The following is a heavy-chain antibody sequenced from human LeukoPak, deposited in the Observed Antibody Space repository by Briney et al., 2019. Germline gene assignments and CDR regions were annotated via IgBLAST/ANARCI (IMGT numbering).Heavy chain of an antibody. CDR3: ARERGNSGGNTNGYFDY. CDR1: GFTFISYA. V-gene: IGHV3-23*01. Sequence: TGGSLRLSCAASGFTFISYAMSWVRQAPGKGLEWVSVISGSGGTTYSADSVRGRFTISIDISKSTLYLQMNSLRAEDTAAYYCARERGNSGGNTNGYFDYWGQGTLVTVSS. J-gene: IGHJ4*02. D-gene: IGHD4-23*01. CDR2: ISGSGGTT.